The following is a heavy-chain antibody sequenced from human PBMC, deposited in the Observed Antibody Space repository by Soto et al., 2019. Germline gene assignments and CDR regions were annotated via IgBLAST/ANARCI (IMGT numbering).Heavy chain of an antibody. V-gene: IGHV4-59*08. D-gene: IGHD6-19*01. CDR3: AVPRGVYSSGWDSLDY. CDR2: IFDSGNA. CDR1: GGSINSYC. J-gene: IGHJ4*02. Sequence: NPSETLSLTCTVSGGSINSYCWSWIRQPPGKGLEWIAYIFDSGNANYNPSLKSRVTISVDTSKNQFSLKLTSVTAADTAVYYCAVPRGVYSSGWDSLDYWGQGTLVTVSS.